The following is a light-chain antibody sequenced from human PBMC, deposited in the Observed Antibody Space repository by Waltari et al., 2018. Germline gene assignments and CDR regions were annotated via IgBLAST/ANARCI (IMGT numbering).Light chain of an antibody. V-gene: IGKV1-12*01. CDR1: QDISTS. J-gene: IGKJ1*01. CDR2: HSS. CDR3: QQGDTSPPT. Sequence: EIHMNQSPSSGSASVGDRVSMSCRASQDISTSLAWYQQKSGKAPSLLIYHSSTLQSGVPSRFSGAGTGTDFTLTINNLHPEDFATYFCQQGDTSPPTFGPGTKVELK.